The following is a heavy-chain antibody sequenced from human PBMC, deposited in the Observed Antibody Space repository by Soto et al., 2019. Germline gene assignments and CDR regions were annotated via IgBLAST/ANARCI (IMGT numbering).Heavy chain of an antibody. J-gene: IGHJ6*02. CDR2: GYHSGYS. Sequence: PSETLSLTCAVSGASISSSNWWTWVRQSPGKGLEWIGEGYHSGYSNYNPSLKSRVTISVDKSKNQVVLTMTNMDPVDTATYYCARIASYYYYGMDVWGQGTTVTVSS. V-gene: IGHV4-4*02. CDR1: GASISSSNW. D-gene: IGHD2-21*01. CDR3: ARIASYYYYGMDV.